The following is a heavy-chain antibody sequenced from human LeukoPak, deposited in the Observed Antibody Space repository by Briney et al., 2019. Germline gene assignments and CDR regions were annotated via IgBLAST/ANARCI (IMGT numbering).Heavy chain of an antibody. Sequence: GGSLRLSCAASGFTFTNYAMTWVRQAPGKGLEWVSVISATGGNTDYAASVKGRFTISRDNAKNTLYLQMNSLRAEDTAMYYCVRQYSYDSSGYYPWDYWGQGTLVTVSS. CDR1: GFTFTNYA. V-gene: IGHV3-23*01. CDR2: ISATGGNT. D-gene: IGHD3-22*01. CDR3: VRQYSYDSSGYYPWDY. J-gene: IGHJ4*02.